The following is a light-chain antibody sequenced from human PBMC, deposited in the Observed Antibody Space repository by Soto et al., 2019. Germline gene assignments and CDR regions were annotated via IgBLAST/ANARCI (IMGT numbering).Light chain of an antibody. V-gene: IGKV1-5*01. J-gene: IGKJ1*01. CDR2: DAS. CDR3: QQYNSFSWT. Sequence: DIQMTQSPSTLSASVGDRFTITCRASQSISVWLAWYQQKPGKAPNLLIYDASSLETGVPSRFSGSGSGTEFTLTISSLQPDDFATYYCQQYNSFSWTFGQGTKVDIK. CDR1: QSISVW.